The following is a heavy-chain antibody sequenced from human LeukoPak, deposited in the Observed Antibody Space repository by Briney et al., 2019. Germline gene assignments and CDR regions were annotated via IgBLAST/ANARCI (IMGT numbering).Heavy chain of an antibody. V-gene: IGHV3-23*01. Sequence: GGSLRLSCAASGFTFSSYAMSWVRQAAGKGLEWVSAISGSGGRTYYADSVKGRFTISRDNSKNTLYLQTNSLRAEDTAVYYCAKDYVREQLWSIGGNNFDYWGQGTLVTVSS. CDR2: ISGSGGRT. J-gene: IGHJ4*02. D-gene: IGHD5-18*01. CDR1: GFTFSSYA. CDR3: AKDYVREQLWSIGGNNFDY.